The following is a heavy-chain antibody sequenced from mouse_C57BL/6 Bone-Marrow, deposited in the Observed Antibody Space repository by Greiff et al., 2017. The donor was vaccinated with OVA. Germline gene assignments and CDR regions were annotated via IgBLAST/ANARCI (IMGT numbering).Heavy chain of an antibody. Sequence: EVQGVESGGGLVQPGGSLKLSCAASGFTFSSYAMSWVRQTPEKRLEWVATISDGGSYTYYPSNVNGRFTISRDNAKNNLYLQMSQLKSEDTAIYYCARRTIYFDYWGQGTTLTVSS. CDR1: GFTFSSYA. CDR3: ARRTIYFDY. J-gene: IGHJ2*01. D-gene: IGHD1-1*02. V-gene: IGHV5-4*01. CDR2: ISDGGSYT.